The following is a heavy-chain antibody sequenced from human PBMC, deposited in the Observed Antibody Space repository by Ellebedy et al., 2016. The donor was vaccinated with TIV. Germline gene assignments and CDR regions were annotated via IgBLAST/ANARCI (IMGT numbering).Heavy chain of an antibody. CDR2: INPSGGST. J-gene: IGHJ6*02. CDR1: RYTFTSYY. D-gene: IGHD2-15*01. CDR3: ARDFQDGGVVFYYYYGMDV. V-gene: IGHV1-46*01. Sequence: ASVKVSXKASRYTFTSYYMHWVRQAPGQGLEWMGIINPSGGSTSYAQKFQGRVTMTRDTSTSTVYMELSSLRSEDTAVYYCARDFQDGGVVFYYYYGMDVWGQGTTVTVSS.